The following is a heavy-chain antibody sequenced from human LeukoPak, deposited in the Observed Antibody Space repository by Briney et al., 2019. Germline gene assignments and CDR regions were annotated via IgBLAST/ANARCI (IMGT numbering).Heavy chain of an antibody. Sequence: PGGSLRLSCAASGFTFSSYSMNWVRQAPGKGLEWVAFIRYDGSNKYYADSVKGRFTISRDNSKNTLYLQMNSLRAEDTAVYYCAKVYSGKIEYWGQGTLVTVSS. D-gene: IGHD3-10*01. CDR2: IRYDGSNK. CDR3: AKVYSGKIEY. V-gene: IGHV3-30*02. CDR1: GFTFSSYS. J-gene: IGHJ4*02.